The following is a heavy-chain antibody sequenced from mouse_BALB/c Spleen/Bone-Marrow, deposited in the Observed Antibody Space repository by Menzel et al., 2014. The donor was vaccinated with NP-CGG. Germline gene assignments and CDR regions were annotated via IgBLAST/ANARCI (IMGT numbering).Heavy chain of an antibody. J-gene: IGHJ4*01. CDR3: ARDGNYRYAMDY. CDR2: INPSNGRT. D-gene: IGHD2-1*01. V-gene: IGHV1S81*02. Sequence: VQLQQSGDELVKPGASVKLSCMASGFNFTSYCIHWVKQRPGQGPEWIGEINPSNGRTNYKEKFKRKATLTEDKSSSTAYMQLSSLTSEDSAVYYCARDGNYRYAMDYWGQGTSVTVSS. CDR1: GFNFTSYC.